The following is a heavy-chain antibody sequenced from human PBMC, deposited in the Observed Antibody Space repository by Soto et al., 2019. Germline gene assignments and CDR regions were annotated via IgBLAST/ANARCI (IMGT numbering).Heavy chain of an antibody. CDR3: ARDMSGGTYNYYYGMDV. D-gene: IGHD1-26*01. V-gene: IGHV3-23*01. CDR1: GFTFSNYA. CDR2: ISGSGGSI. J-gene: IGHJ6*02. Sequence: PGGSLRLSCAASGFTFSNYAMNWVRQAPGKGLEWVSIISGSGGSIYYADSVKGRFTISRDNSKNTLYLQMNSLGAEDTAVYYCARDMSGGTYNYYYGMDVWGQGTTVTVSS.